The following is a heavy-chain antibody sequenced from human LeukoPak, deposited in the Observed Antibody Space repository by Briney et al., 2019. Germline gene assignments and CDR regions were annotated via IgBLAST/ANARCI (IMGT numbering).Heavy chain of an antibody. Sequence: GGSLRLSCAASGFTFSRHSINWVRQAPGKGLEWVSSISSSSSYIYYADSVKGRFTISRDNAKNSLYLQMNSLRAENTAVYYWARASANYLDAFALCGPGTPFTASS. J-gene: IGHJ3*01. V-gene: IGHV3-21*01. CDR1: GFTFSRHS. D-gene: IGHD1-7*01. CDR2: ISSSSSYI. CDR3: ARASANYLDAFAL.